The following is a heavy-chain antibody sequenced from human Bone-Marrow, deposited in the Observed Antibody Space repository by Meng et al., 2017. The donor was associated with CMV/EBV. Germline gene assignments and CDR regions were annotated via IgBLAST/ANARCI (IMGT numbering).Heavy chain of an antibody. CDR1: GFTFSDYY. Sequence: GESLKIYCAASGFTFSDYYMSWIRQAPGKGLEWVSYISSSGSTIYYADSVKGRFTISRDNAKNSLYLQMNSLRAEDTAVYYCARVVATQGPFDHWGQGTLVTVSS. J-gene: IGHJ4*02. CDR2: ISSSGSTI. D-gene: IGHD5-12*01. CDR3: ARVVATQGPFDH. V-gene: IGHV3-11*04.